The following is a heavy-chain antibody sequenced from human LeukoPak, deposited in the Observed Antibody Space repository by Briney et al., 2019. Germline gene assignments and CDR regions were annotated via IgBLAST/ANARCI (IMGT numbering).Heavy chain of an antibody. CDR2: RNPNSGNT. Sequence: GASVKVSCKASGYTFTSYEINWVRQATGQGLEWVGWRNPNSGNTGYAQKFQGRVTMTRNTSISTAYMELRSLRPEDTAVYYCARARERSIAARGTYWFDPWGQGTLVTVSS. CDR1: GYTFTSYE. CDR3: ARARERSIAARGTYWFDP. D-gene: IGHD6-6*01. J-gene: IGHJ5*02. V-gene: IGHV1-8*01.